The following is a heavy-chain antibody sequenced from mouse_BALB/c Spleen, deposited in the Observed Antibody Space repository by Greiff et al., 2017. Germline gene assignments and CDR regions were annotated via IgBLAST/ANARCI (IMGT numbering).Heavy chain of an antibody. CDR1: GFTFSSFG. CDR3: ATPLTGTDAMDY. Sequence: EVKLVESGGGLVQPGGSRKLSCAASGFTFSSFGMHWVRQAPEKGLEWVAYISSGSSTIYYADTVKGRFTISRDNPKNTLFLQMTSLRSEDTAMYYCATPLTGTDAMDYWGQGTSVTVSS. J-gene: IGHJ4*01. CDR2: ISSGSSTI. D-gene: IGHD4-1*01. V-gene: IGHV5-17*02.